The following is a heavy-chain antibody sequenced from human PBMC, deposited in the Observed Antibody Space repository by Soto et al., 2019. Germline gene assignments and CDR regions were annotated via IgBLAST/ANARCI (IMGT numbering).Heavy chain of an antibody. D-gene: IGHD2-2*01. V-gene: IGHV4-28*01. Sequence: SETLSLTCAVSGYSISSSNWWGWIRQPPGKGLEWIGYIYYSGSTYYNPSLKSRVTMSVDTSKNQFSLKLSSVTAVDTAVYYCARSRRGSTSCPDYWGQGTLVTVSS. CDR3: ARSRRGSTSCPDY. CDR2: IYYSGST. J-gene: IGHJ4*02. CDR1: GYSISSSNW.